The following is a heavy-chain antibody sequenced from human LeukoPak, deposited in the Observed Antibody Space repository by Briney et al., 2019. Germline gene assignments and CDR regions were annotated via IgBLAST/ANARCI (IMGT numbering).Heavy chain of an antibody. CDR3: ARWVAVAGTDVDY. CDR2: MNPNSGNT. V-gene: IGHV1-8*01. Sequence: ASVKVSCKASGYTFTSYDINWVRQATGQGLEWMGWMNPNSGNTGYAKKFQGRVTMTRNTSISTAYMELSSLRSEDTAVYYCARWVAVAGTDVDYWGQGTLVTVSS. D-gene: IGHD6-19*01. J-gene: IGHJ4*02. CDR1: GYTFTSYD.